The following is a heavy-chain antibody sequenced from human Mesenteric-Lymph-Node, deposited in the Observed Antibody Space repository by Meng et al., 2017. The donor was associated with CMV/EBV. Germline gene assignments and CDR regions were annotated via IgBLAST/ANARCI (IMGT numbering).Heavy chain of an antibody. V-gene: IGHV1-2*02. CDR1: GYTFNNYG. D-gene: IGHD1-14*01. CDR3: AIGYTEYQQVFYYYYGMDV. Sequence: ASVKVSCKASGYTFNNYGINWVRQAPGQGHEWMGWINPVSGDTNYAQKFQGRVTMTGDTSITTAYMELSRLRSDDTAVYYCAIGYTEYQQVFYYYYGMDVWGQGTTVTVSS. J-gene: IGHJ6*02. CDR2: INPVSGDT.